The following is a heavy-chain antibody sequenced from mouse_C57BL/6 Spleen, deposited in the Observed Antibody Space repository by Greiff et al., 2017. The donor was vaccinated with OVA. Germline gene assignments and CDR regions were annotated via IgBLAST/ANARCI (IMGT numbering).Heavy chain of an antibody. CDR3: ARGNSTSYYFDY. CDR1: GYTFTSYW. V-gene: IGHV1-64*01. Sequence: VQLQQPGAELVKPGASVKLSCKASGYTFTSYWMHWVKQRPGQGLEWIGMIHPNSGSTNYNEKFKSKATQTVDKSSSTAYMQLSSLTSEDSAVYYCARGNSTSYYFDYWGQGTTLTVSS. J-gene: IGHJ2*01. D-gene: IGHD2-1*01. CDR2: IHPNSGST.